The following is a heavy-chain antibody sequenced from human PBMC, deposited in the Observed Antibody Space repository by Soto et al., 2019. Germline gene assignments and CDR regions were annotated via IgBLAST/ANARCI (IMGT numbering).Heavy chain of an antibody. V-gene: IGHV4-39*01. CDR3: ARHLGNFYAHFHY. CDR1: AGSIGSSSYY. D-gene: IGHD1-26*01. Sequence: QLQLQESGPRLVKPSETLSLTCTVSAGSIGSSSYYWGWVRQPPGMGLQWIGTISYSGSTYYNPYLKSRVTISVDTSKNQFSLKLTSVTAADTAVYYCARHLGNFYAHFHYWGRGTLVTVSS. J-gene: IGHJ4*02. CDR2: ISYSGST.